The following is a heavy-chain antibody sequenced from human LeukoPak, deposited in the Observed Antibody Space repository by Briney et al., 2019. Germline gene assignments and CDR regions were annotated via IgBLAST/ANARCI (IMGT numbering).Heavy chain of an antibody. V-gene: IGHV1-24*01. CDR2: FDPEDGET. J-gene: IGHJ5*02. D-gene: IGHD3-3*01. CDR3: ARRPSRITIFGDLGTNWFDP. CDR1: GYTLTELS. Sequence: GASVKVSRKVSGYTLTELSMHWVRQAPGKGLEWMGGFDPEDGETIYAQKFQGRVTMTEDTSTDTAYMELSSLRSEDTAVYYCARRPSRITIFGDLGTNWFDPWGQGTLVTVSS.